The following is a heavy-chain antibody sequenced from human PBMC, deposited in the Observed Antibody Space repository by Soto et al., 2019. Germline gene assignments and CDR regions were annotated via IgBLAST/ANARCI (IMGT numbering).Heavy chain of an antibody. V-gene: IGHV3-73*01. D-gene: IGHD3-3*01. CDR1: GFSFSGST. Sequence: EVQLVESGGDLVQPGGSLKLSCAASGFSFSGSTIHWVRQASGKGLEWLGRIRGKINNYAAAYGASVKGRITMSRDDSEDTVYTQINRMKTEDTAVNYWTSSAGHFGVPPKGGVYYSYYMDVWGKGTTVTVSS. CDR2: IRGKINNYAA. J-gene: IGHJ6*03. CDR3: TSSAGHFGVPPKGGVYYSYYMDV.